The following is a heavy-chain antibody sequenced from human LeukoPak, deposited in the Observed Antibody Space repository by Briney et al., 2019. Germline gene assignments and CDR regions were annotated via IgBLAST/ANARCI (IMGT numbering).Heavy chain of an antibody. V-gene: IGHV3-23*01. CDR3: AKDRRIAVGGLTDDY. Sequence: GGSLRLSCAVSGVTFSRFGMRCVPRAPGKGREEGTAISGSGGSTYYAESVKGRFNIPRDNSKNTLYLQMNSVRAEHTPVYYCAKDRRIAVGGLTDDYWGQGTLVTVSS. CDR1: GVTFSRFG. D-gene: IGHD6-19*01. J-gene: IGHJ4*02. CDR2: ISGSGGST.